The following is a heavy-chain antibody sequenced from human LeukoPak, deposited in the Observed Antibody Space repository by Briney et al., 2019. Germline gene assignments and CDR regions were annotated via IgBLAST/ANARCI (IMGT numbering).Heavy chain of an antibody. CDR1: GYTFTSYD. D-gene: IGHD3-10*01. CDR2: MNPNSGNT. J-gene: IGHJ6*02. V-gene: IGHV1-8*01. CDR3: ARGELLWFGELYYGMDV. Sequence: ASVKVSCKASGYTFTSYDINWVRQATGQGLEWMGWMNPNSGNTGYAQKFQGRVTMTRNTSISTAYMELSSLRSEGTAVYYCARGELLWFGELYYGMDVWGQGTTVTVSS.